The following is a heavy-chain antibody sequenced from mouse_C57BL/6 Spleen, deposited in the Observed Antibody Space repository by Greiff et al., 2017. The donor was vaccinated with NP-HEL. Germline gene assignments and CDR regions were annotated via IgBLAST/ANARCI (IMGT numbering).Heavy chain of an antibody. V-gene: IGHV14-4*01. CDR1: GFNIKDDY. CDR2: IDPENGDT. Sequence: VQLQQSGAELVRPGASVKLSCTASGFNIKDDYMHWVKQRPEQGLEWIGWIDPENGDTEYASKFQGKATITADTSSNTAYLQLSSLTSEDTAVYYCGSNYAMDYWGQGTSVTVSS. CDR3: GSNYAMDY. J-gene: IGHJ4*01. D-gene: IGHD1-1*01.